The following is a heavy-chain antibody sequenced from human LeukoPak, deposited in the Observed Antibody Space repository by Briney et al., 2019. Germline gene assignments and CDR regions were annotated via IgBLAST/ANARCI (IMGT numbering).Heavy chain of an antibody. J-gene: IGHJ4*02. CDR1: GGSISSGGYS. CDR2: IYHSGST. V-gene: IGHV4-30-2*01. D-gene: IGHD3-22*01. CDR3: ARRLFAGSSFDY. Sequence: PSETLSLTCTVSGGSISSGGYSWSWIRQPPGKGLEWIGYIYHSGSTYYNPSLKSRVTISVDRSKNQFSLKLSSVTAADTAVYYCARRLFAGSSFDYWGQGTLVTVSS.